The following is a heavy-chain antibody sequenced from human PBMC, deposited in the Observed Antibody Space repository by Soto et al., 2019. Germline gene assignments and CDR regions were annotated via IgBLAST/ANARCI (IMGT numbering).Heavy chain of an antibody. CDR3: AKDPVLGSTLNYDFWSGYYYYYYYYMDV. CDR1: GFTFSSYA. Sequence: GGSLRLSCAASGFTFSSYAMSWVRQAPGKGLEWVSAISGSGGSTYYADSVKGRFTISRDNSKNTLYLQMNSLRAEDTAVYYCAKDPVLGSTLNYDFWSGYYYYYYYYMDVWGKGTTVTVSS. V-gene: IGHV3-23*01. CDR2: ISGSGGST. J-gene: IGHJ6*03. D-gene: IGHD3-3*01.